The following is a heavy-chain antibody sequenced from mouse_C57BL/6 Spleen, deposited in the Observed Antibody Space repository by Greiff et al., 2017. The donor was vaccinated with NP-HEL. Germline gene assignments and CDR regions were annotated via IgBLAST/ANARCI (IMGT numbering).Heavy chain of an antibody. CDR2: IYPGSGST. CDR3: GSGDYYDHYYFDD. CDR1: GYTFTSYW. D-gene: IGHD2-4*01. Sequence: QVQLKQPGAELVKPGASVKMSCKASGYTFTSYWITWVKQRPGQGLEWIGDIYPGSGSTNYNEKFKGKATLTVDTSSSTAYMPLSSLTSEDSAFDCGGSGDYYDHYYFDDWGKGTTLTVSS. J-gene: IGHJ2*01. V-gene: IGHV1-55*01.